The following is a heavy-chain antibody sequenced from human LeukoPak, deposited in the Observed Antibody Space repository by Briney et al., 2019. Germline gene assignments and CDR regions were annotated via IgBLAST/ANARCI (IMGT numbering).Heavy chain of an antibody. J-gene: IGHJ4*02. V-gene: IGHV3-23*01. Sequence: PGGSLRLSCAASGFTSSSYAMSWVRQAPGKGLEWVSAISGSGGSTYYADSVKGRFTISRDNSKNTLYLQMNSLRAEDTAVYYCAKAQGSGSHYYFDYWGQGTLVTVSS. CDR3: AKAQGSGSHYYFDY. D-gene: IGHD1-26*01. CDR2: ISGSGGST. CDR1: GFTSSSYA.